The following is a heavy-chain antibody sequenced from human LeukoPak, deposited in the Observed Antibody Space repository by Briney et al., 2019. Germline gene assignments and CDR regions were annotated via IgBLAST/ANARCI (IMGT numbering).Heavy chain of an antibody. Sequence: QPGGSLRLSCAASGFTFSSYSMNWVRQAPGEGLEWVSYISSSSSSTIYYADPVKGRFTISRDNGKNSLYLQMNSLRAEDTAVYYCARDVWSGYYTWGLFDYWGQGTLVTVSS. V-gene: IGHV3-48*01. D-gene: IGHD3-3*01. J-gene: IGHJ4*02. CDR2: ISSSSSSTI. CDR3: ARDVWSGYYTWGLFDY. CDR1: GFTFSSYS.